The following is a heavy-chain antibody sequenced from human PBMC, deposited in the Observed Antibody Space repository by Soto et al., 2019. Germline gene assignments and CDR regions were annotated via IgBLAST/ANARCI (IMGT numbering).Heavy chain of an antibody. V-gene: IGHV4-30-4*01. Sequence: SETLSLTCTVSGVSISSGDYYWSWIRQPPGKGLEWIGYIYNSGSTYYNPSLKSRITTSVDTSKNQFSLKLSSVTAADTAVYYCARRRNYGDYFDYWGQGTLVTVSS. CDR3: ARRRNYGDYFDY. CDR2: IYNSGST. CDR1: GVSISSGDYY. J-gene: IGHJ4*02. D-gene: IGHD4-17*01.